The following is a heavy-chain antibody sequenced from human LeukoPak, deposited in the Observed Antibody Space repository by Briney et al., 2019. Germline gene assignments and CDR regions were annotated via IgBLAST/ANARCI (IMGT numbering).Heavy chain of an antibody. CDR3: AITRGGYFDRSFDY. D-gene: IGHD3-9*01. J-gene: IGHJ4*02. CDR2: ISGSGGST. CDR1: GSTFSSYA. Sequence: GGSLRLSCAASGSTFSSYAMSWVRQAPGKGLEWVSAISGSGGSTYYADSVKGRFTISRDNSKNTLYLQMNSLRAEDTAVYYCAITRGGYFDRSFDYWGQGTLVTVSS. V-gene: IGHV3-23*01.